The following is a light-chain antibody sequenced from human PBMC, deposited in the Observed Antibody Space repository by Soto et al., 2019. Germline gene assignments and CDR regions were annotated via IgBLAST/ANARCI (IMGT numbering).Light chain of an antibody. CDR3: QQRSNWPPPIT. Sequence: EIVLTQSPATLSLSPGERATLSCRASQSVSSNLAWYQQKPGQAPRLVIYEASNRATGIPARFSGSGSGTDFTLTISSLEPEDFAIYYCQQRSNWPPPITFGQGTRLEIK. V-gene: IGKV3-11*01. J-gene: IGKJ5*01. CDR2: EAS. CDR1: QSVSSN.